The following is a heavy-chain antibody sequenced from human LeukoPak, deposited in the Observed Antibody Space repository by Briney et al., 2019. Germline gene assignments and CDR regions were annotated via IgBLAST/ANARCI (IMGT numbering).Heavy chain of an antibody. CDR2: ISTTSSHI. CDR1: GFSFSTYS. V-gene: IGHV3-21*01. D-gene: IGHD3-22*01. J-gene: IGHJ3*02. Sequence: KAGGSLRLSCAASGFSFSTYSMNWVRQAPGKGLEWVSSISTTSSHIYYADSMKGRFTISRDNAKDSLYLQMNSLRAEDTAVYYCARGSMIVQRRDLFDIWGQGTMVTVSS. CDR3: ARGSMIVQRRDLFDI.